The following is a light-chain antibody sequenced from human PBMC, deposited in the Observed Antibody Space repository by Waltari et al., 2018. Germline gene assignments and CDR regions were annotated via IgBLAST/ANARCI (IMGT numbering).Light chain of an antibody. CDR1: QTIVGW. CDR2: QAS. V-gene: IGKV1-5*03. J-gene: IGKJ5*01. CDR3: QQYNSYPIT. Sequence: DIQMTQSPSTLSASVGGRVPITCRASQTIVGWLAWYQQKPGKAPKLLIYQASSLESGVPSRFSGSGSGTEFTLTISSLKPDDFATYYGQQYNSYPITFGQGTRLEIK.